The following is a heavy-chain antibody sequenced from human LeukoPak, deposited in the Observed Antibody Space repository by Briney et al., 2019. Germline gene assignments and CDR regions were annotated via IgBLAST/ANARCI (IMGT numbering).Heavy chain of an antibody. D-gene: IGHD6-13*01. CDR2: ISAYNGNS. Sequence: ASVKVSCKASGYTFTSYGISWVRQAPGQGLELMGWISAYNGNSYYAQKLQGRATMTTDTSTSTAYMELRSLRSDDTAVYYCAREAQQLVTIYFDYWGQGTLVTVPS. CDR1: GYTFTSYG. CDR3: AREAQQLVTIYFDY. V-gene: IGHV1-18*01. J-gene: IGHJ4*02.